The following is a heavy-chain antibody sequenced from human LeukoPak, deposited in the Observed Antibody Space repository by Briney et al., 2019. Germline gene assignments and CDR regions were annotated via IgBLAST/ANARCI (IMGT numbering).Heavy chain of an antibody. Sequence: PGGSLRLSCAASGFTFSSYWMSWVRQAPGKGLEWVANIKQDGSEKYYVDSVKGRFTISRDNAKNSLYLQMNSLRAEDTAVYYCAHPGTDNFWSGYSIDYWGQGTLVTVSS. CDR3: AHPGTDNFWSGYSIDY. D-gene: IGHD3-3*01. CDR1: GFTFSSYW. CDR2: IKQDGSEK. J-gene: IGHJ4*02. V-gene: IGHV3-7*03.